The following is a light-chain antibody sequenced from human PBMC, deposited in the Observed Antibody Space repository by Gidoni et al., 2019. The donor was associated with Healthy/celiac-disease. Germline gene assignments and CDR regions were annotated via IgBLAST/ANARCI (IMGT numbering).Light chain of an antibody. CDR1: PIVSSY. J-gene: IGKJ5*01. CDR3: QQRSNWPRGT. CDR2: DAS. Sequence: EIVLTQSPATLSLYPGEKATLAGRAIPIVSSYLASYQPKPGQAPRLLIDDASNRATGIPARFSGSGSGTDFTLTISSLETEDFAVYYCQQRSNWPRGTFXXXTRLEIK. V-gene: IGKV3-11*01.